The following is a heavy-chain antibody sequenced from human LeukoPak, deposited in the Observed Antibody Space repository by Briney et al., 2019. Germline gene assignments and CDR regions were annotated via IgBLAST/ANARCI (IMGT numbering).Heavy chain of an antibody. Sequence: SETLSLTCAVYGGSFSGYYWSWIRQPPGKGLEWIGETNHSGSTNYNPSLKSRVTISVDTSKNQFSLKLSSVTAADTAVYYCARDRGSFYFDYWGQGTLVTVSS. J-gene: IGHJ4*02. CDR2: TNHSGST. D-gene: IGHD1-26*01. CDR1: GGSFSGYY. V-gene: IGHV4-34*01. CDR3: ARDRGSFYFDY.